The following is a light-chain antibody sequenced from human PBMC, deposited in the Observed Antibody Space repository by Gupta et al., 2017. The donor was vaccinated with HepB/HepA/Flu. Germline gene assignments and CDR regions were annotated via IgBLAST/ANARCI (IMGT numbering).Light chain of an antibody. Sequence: DIQITQSPSTLSASIGDRVTITCRASQSISSWLAWYQQKPGKAPKLLISKASSLESGVPSRFIGSGSGTEFTLTISILQPDDFATDYCQQYNSYRTFGQGTKVEIK. V-gene: IGKV1-5*03. CDR2: KAS. CDR3: QQYNSYRT. CDR1: QSISSW. J-gene: IGKJ1*01.